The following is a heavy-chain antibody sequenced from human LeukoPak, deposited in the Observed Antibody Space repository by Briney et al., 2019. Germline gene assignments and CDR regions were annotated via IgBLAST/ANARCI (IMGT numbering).Heavy chain of an antibody. D-gene: IGHD2-2*01. J-gene: IGHJ1*01. CDR2: IKQDGSEK. CDR3: ANVPRSCSSTSCYLAEYFQH. CDR1: GFTFSSFW. V-gene: IGHV3-7*01. Sequence: GGSLRLSCAASGFTFSSFWMSWVRQAPGKGLEWVANIKQDGSEKYYVDSVKGRFTISRDNAKNSLYLQMNSLRAEDTAVYYCANVPRSCSSTSCYLAEYFQHWGQGTLVTVSS.